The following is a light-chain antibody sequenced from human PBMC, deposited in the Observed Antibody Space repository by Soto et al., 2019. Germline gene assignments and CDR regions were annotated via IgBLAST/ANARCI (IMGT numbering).Light chain of an antibody. CDR1: QNIGGW. CDR2: DAS. V-gene: IGKV1-5*01. CDR3: QQYNSYWT. Sequence: DIQMTQSPSTLSASVGDRVTITCRASQNIGGWLAWYQQKPGKAPKFLIFDASSLESGVPSRFSGSVSGTEFTLTISSLQPDDFATYYCQQYNSYWTFGQGTKVDIK. J-gene: IGKJ1*01.